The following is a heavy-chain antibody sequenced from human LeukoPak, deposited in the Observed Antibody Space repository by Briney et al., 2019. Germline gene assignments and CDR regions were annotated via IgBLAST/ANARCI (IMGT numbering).Heavy chain of an antibody. Sequence: ASVKACSKASGYTFTSYGISWVRQAPGQGLEWMGWISAYNGNTNYAQKLQGRVTMTTDTSTSTAYMELRSLRSDDTAVYYCARTTVTTYRLDYWGQGTLVTVSS. D-gene: IGHD4-17*01. V-gene: IGHV1-18*01. CDR3: ARTTVTTYRLDY. CDR1: GYTFTSYG. J-gene: IGHJ4*02. CDR2: ISAYNGNT.